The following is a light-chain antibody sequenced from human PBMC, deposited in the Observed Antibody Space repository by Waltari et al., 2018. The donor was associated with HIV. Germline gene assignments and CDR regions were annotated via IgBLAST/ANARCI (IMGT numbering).Light chain of an antibody. CDR1: GNDVGSYNY. Sequence: QSALTQPRSVSGSPGQSVTISCTGSGNDVGSYNYVSWYQHHPGKAPKLIIYYVTKRPSGVPDRFSGSKSGNTASLTISGLQADDEADYYCNSFAGTYTWIFGGGTQLTVL. CDR2: YVT. CDR3: NSFAGTYTWI. V-gene: IGLV2-11*01. J-gene: IGLJ2*01.